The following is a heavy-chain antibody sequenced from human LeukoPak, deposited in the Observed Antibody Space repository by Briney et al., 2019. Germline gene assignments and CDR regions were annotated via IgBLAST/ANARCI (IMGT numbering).Heavy chain of an antibody. Sequence: GESLKISCKGSGYTFTDYWVAWVRQMPGKGLEWMGTIYPGDSDTKYSPSFQGQVTISADKSISTAYLQWSSLKASDTAVYYCARSGPSTYDIDTFDIWGQGTMVTVSS. V-gene: IGHV5-51*01. CDR1: GYTFTDYW. CDR3: ARSGPSTYDIDTFDI. D-gene: IGHD3-22*01. J-gene: IGHJ3*02. CDR2: IYPGDSDT.